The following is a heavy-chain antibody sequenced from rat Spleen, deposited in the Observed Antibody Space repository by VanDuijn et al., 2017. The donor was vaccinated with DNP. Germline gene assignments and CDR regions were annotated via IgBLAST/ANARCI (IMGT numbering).Heavy chain of an antibody. J-gene: IGHJ2*01. V-gene: IGHV5-58*01. CDR1: GFTFSSYW. CDR2: INTDGGTT. D-gene: IGHD1-11*01. CDR3: AKDRDGGFAMDA. Sequence: EVQLVETGGGLVQPGRSLKLSCVASGFTFSSYWMYWIRQAPGKGLEWVASINTDGGTTSYPDSVKGRFTISRDNAKNTFYLQMNSLRSEDTATYYCAKDRDGGFAMDAWGQGVMVTVSS.